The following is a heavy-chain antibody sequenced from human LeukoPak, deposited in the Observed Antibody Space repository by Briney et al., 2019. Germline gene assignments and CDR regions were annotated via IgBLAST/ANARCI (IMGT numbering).Heavy chain of an antibody. CDR1: GFTVSSNY. Sequence: GSLRLSCATSGFTVSSNYMSWVRQAPGKGLEWVSGISGGGVTTYYADSVKGRFTISRDNSKNTLYLQMNSLRADDTAIYYCARNQQLGGHSYYYYGMDVWGQGTTVTVSS. D-gene: IGHD3-16*01. CDR3: ARNQQLGGHSYYYYGMDV. CDR2: ISGGGVTT. V-gene: IGHV3-53*01. J-gene: IGHJ6*02.